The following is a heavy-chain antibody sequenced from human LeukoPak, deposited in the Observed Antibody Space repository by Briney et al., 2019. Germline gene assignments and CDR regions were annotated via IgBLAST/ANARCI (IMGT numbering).Heavy chain of an antibody. V-gene: IGHV3-21*01. CDR1: GFTFSTYT. J-gene: IGHJ4*02. Sequence: GGSLRLSCAASGFTFSTYTMNWVRQAPGKVLEWVSSITSSSSYIYYADSVKGRFTISRDNAKNSLSLQMNNLRGEDTAVYYCATYLRSGPIDSWGQGTLVTVSS. CDR3: ATYLRSGPIDS. D-gene: IGHD2/OR15-2a*01. CDR2: ITSSSSYI.